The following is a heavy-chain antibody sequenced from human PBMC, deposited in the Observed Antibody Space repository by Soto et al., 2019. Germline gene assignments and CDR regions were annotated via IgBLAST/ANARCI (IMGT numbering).Heavy chain of an antibody. CDR3: ARDIAAAGTVYYSGMDV. Sequence: ASETLSLTCTVSGGSISSYYWSWIRQPPGKGLEWIGYIYYSGSTNYNPSLKSRVTISVDTSKNQFSLKLSSVTAADTAVYYCARDIAAAGTVYYSGMDVWGQGTTVTVSS. CDR2: IYYSGST. D-gene: IGHD6-13*01. J-gene: IGHJ6*02. V-gene: IGHV4-59*01. CDR1: GGSISSYY.